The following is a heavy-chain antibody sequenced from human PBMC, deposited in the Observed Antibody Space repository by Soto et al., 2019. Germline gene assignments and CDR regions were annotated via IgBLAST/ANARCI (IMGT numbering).Heavy chain of an antibody. CDR1: GGSISSGDYY. D-gene: IGHD2-21*02. V-gene: IGHV4-30-4*01. CDR2: IYYSGST. CDR3: ARWERIVVVTAIDI. J-gene: IGHJ4*02. Sequence: SETLSLTCTVSGGSISSGDYYWSWIRQPPGKGLEWIGYIYYSGSTYYNPSLKSRVTISVDTSKNQFSLKLSSVTAADTAVYYCARWERIVVVTAIDIWGQGTLVTVSS.